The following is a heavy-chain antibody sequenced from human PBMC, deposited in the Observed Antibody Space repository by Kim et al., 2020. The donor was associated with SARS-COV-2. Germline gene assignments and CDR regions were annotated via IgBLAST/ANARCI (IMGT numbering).Heavy chain of an antibody. Sequence: SVKVSCKASGGTFSSYAISWVRQAPGQGLEWMGGIIPIFGTANYAQKFQGRVTITADESTSTAYMELSSLRSEDTAVYYCARTFAVAGKYYYYYYGMDVWGQGTTVTVSS. J-gene: IGHJ6*02. D-gene: IGHD6-19*01. CDR1: GGTFSSYA. V-gene: IGHV1-69*13. CDR3: ARTFAVAGKYYYYYYGMDV. CDR2: IIPIFGTA.